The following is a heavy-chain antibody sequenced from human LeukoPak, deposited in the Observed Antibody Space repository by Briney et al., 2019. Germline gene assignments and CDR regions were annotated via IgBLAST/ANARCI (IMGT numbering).Heavy chain of an antibody. CDR1: GFTVSSNY. CDR2: IYSGGST. J-gene: IGHJ4*02. D-gene: IGHD2-2*01. V-gene: IGHV3-66*01. CDR3: TRRYCSSTSCSPFDY. Sequence: GGSLRLSCAASGFTVSSNYMSWVRQAPGKGLEWVSVIYSGGSTYYADSVRGRFTISRDNSKNTVYLQMGSLRVEDMAVYYCTRRYCSSTSCSPFDYWGQGTLVTVSS.